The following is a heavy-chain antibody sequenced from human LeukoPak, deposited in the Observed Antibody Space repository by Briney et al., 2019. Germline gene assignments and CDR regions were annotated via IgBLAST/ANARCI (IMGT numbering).Heavy chain of an antibody. Sequence: PSETLSLTCTVSGGSISHYYWSWIRQPPGKGLEWIGYIYYSGSTNYNPSLKSRVTISVDTSKNQFSLKLSSVTAADTAVYYCARDGYDSRVGLDYWGQGTLVTVSS. J-gene: IGHJ4*02. CDR3: ARDGYDSRVGLDY. CDR2: IYYSGST. V-gene: IGHV4-59*12. CDR1: GGSISHYY. D-gene: IGHD3-22*01.